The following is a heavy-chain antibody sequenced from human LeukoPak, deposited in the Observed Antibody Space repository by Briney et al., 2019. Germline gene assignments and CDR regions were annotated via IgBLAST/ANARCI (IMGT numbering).Heavy chain of an antibody. CDR3: ARVRDYYANSDYSDY. CDR1: GYTFTSYY. D-gene: IGHD3-22*01. V-gene: IGHV1-18*04. J-gene: IGHJ4*02. CDR2: VSGYNAKT. Sequence: GASVKVSCKTSGYTFTSYYVSWVRQAPGQGLEWMGWVSGYNAKTKYVQKFQGRITMTIDTSTTTAYMELRSLTSDDTAVYYCARVRDYYANSDYSDYWGQGTLVTVST.